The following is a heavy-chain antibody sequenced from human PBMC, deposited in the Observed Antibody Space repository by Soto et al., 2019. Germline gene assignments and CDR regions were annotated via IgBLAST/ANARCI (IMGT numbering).Heavy chain of an antibody. CDR1: GGSFSGYY. V-gene: IGHV4-34*01. J-gene: IGHJ5*02. D-gene: IGHD2-2*01. CDR2: INHSGST. CDR3: ARARDIVVVPEKKPNWFDP. Sequence: SETLSLTCAVYGGSFSGYYWSWIRQPPGKGLEWIGEINHSGSTNYNPSLKSRVTISVDTSKNQFSLKLSSVTAADTAVYYCARARDIVVVPEKKPNWFDPWGQGTPGHRLL.